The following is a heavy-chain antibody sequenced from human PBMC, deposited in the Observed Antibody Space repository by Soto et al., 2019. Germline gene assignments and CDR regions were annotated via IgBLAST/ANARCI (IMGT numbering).Heavy chain of an antibody. CDR3: AKSPVLAYCGGDCYFDY. CDR2: ISGSGGST. CDR1: GFTFSSYA. J-gene: IGHJ4*02. D-gene: IGHD2-21*02. Sequence: GGSLRLSCAASGFTFSSYAMSWVRQAPGKGLEWVSAISGSGGSTYYADSVKGRFTISRDNSKNTLYLQMNSLRAEDTAVYYCAKSPVLAYCGGDCYFDYWGQGTLVTVSS. V-gene: IGHV3-23*01.